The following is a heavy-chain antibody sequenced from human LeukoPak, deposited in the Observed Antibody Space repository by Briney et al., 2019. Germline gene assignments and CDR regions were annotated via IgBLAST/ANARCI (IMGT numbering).Heavy chain of an antibody. V-gene: IGHV1-58*02. D-gene: IGHD6-19*01. CDR1: GFTFTSSA. CDR2: IVVGSGNT. Sequence: SVKVSCKASGFTFTSSAMQWVRQARGQRLEWIGWIVVGSGNTNYAQKFQERVTITRDMSISTAYMELSRLRSDDTAVYYCARTERIAVAGTSDYWGQGTLVTVSS. CDR3: ARTERIAVAGTSDY. J-gene: IGHJ4*02.